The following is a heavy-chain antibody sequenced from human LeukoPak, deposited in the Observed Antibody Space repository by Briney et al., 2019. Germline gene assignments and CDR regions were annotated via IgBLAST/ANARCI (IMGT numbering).Heavy chain of an antibody. CDR2: IYYSGST. Sequence: SETPSLTCTVSGGSISSYYWSWIRQPPGKGLEWIGYIYYSGSTNYNPSLKSRVTISVDTSKNQFSLKLSSVTAADTAVYHCARLGGGGYNPTWGQGTLVTVSS. D-gene: IGHD5-24*01. CDR3: ARLGGGGYNPT. J-gene: IGHJ5*02. V-gene: IGHV4-59*01. CDR1: GGSISSYY.